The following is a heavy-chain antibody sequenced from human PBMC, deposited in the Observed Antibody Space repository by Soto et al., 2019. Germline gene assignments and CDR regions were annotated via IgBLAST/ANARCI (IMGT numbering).Heavy chain of an antibody. J-gene: IGHJ4*02. CDR1: GFTLSTFA. Sequence: TGGSLRLSCAVSGFTLSTFAMHWVRQAPGKGLEWVATTSYDGLNTFYGESVRGRFSISRDTSKNTLFLQMNSLKTEDTAVYYCAKSSSGLRDYFESRGRGTLVTVSS. V-gene: IGHV3-30-3*02. CDR3: AKSSSGLRDYFES. D-gene: IGHD3-10*01. CDR2: TSYDGLNT.